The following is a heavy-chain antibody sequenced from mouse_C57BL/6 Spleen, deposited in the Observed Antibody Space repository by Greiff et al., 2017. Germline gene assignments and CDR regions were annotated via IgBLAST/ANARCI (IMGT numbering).Heavy chain of an antibody. CDR1: GYTFTDYY. J-gene: IGHJ3*01. Sequence: VQLQQSGPELVKPGASVKISCKASGYTFTDYYMNWVKQSHGKSLEWIGDITPNNGGTSYNQKFKGKATLTVDKSSSTAYMGLRSLTSVDSAVYYGASPVYGRRAWCAHWGPGTLWTVSA. CDR3: ASPVYGRRAWCAH. V-gene: IGHV1-26*01. D-gene: IGHD1-1*02. CDR2: ITPNNGGT.